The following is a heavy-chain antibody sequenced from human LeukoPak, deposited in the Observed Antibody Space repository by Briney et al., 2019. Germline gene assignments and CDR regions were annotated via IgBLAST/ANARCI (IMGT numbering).Heavy chain of an antibody. Sequence: GGSLRLSCAASGFTFSSCWMTWVRQALGKGLEWVANIKQDGSEKYYVDSVKGRFTISRDNPKISLYLQMNSLRAEDTAVYYCARDLITGAPGADYWGQGTLVTVSS. CDR1: GFTFSSCW. CDR3: ARDLITGAPGADY. J-gene: IGHJ4*02. CDR2: IKQDGSEK. D-gene: IGHD7-27*01. V-gene: IGHV3-7*01.